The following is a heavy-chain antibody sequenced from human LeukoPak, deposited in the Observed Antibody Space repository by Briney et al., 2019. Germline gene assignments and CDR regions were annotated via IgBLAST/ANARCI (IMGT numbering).Heavy chain of an antibody. J-gene: IGHJ4*02. V-gene: IGHV1-2*02. CDR1: GYTFTGYY. CDR3: ARVEHYYYDSSGYLY. Sequence: SVKVSCKASGYTFTGYYMHWVRQAPGQGLEWMGWINPNSGGTNYAQKFQGRVTMTRDTSISTAYMELSRLRSDDTAVYYCARVEHYYYDSSGYLYWGQGTLVTVSS. CDR2: INPNSGGT. D-gene: IGHD3-22*01.